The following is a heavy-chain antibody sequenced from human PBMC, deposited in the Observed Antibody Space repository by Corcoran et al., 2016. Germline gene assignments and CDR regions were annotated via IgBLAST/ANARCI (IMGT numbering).Heavy chain of an antibody. Sequence: QVQLVESGGGVVQPGRSLRLSCAASGFTFSSYGMHWVRQAPGKGLEWVAVISYDGSNKYYADSVKGRFTISRDNSKNTLYLQMNSLRAEDTDVYDCAKDRGGYWSGGSCSSLDYWGQGTLVTVSS. CDR3: AKDRGGYWSGGSCSSLDY. D-gene: IGHD2-15*01. V-gene: IGHV3-30*18. CDR2: ISYDGSNK. CDR1: GFTFSSYG. J-gene: IGHJ4*02.